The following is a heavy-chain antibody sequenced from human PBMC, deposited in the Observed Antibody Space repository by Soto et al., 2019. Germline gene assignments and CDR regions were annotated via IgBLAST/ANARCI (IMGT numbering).Heavy chain of an antibody. CDR1: GFTFSSYA. J-gene: IGHJ4*02. Sequence: EVQLVESGGALVQPGGSLRLSCAASGFTFSSYAMHWFRQAPGKGLEYVSLISNNGGSTYYANSVKGRFTISRDNSKNTLYLQMGSLRAEDMAVSYCARSRQSYGDYDYWGQGTLVTVSS. CDR2: ISNNGGST. D-gene: IGHD4-17*01. CDR3: ARSRQSYGDYDY. V-gene: IGHV3-64*01.